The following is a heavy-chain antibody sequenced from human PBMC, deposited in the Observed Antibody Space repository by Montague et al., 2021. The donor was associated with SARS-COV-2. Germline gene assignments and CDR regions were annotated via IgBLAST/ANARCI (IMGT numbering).Heavy chain of an antibody. V-gene: IGHV3-30*18. CDR3: AKDFMSLMVYAMVYYYYGMDV. D-gene: IGHD2-8*01. J-gene: IGHJ6*02. CDR2: ISYDGSNK. Sequence: SLRLSCAASGFTFSSYGMHWVRQAPGKGLEWVAVISYDGSNKYYADSVKGRFTISRDKSKNTLYLQMNSLRAEDTAVYYCAKDFMSLMVYAMVYYYYGMDVWGQGTTVTVSS. CDR1: GFTFSSYG.